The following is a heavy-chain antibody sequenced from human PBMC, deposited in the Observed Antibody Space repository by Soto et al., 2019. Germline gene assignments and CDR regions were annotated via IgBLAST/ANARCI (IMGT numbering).Heavy chain of an antibody. CDR3: ARGIAARL. Sequence: EVQLVESGGGLVQPGGSLRLSCPASGFTFSSYGMSWFLQAPGKGREGVANIKEDGSEENYVGSVKGRFTISRDNAKNALYMQMNSLRVEDAAVYDCARGIAARLWGKGTTVTVSS. J-gene: IGHJ6*04. V-gene: IGHV3-7*01. CDR2: IKEDGSEE. CDR1: GFTFSSYG. D-gene: IGHD6-6*01.